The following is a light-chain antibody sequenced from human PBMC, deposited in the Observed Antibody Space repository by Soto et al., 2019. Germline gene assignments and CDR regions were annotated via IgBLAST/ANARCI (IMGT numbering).Light chain of an antibody. CDR2: RNT. CDR3: QSPDGSLTAVYV. Sequence: QSVVTQLPSVSGAPGQRVPSSCTGSSSNIGAGYDVHWYQQPPETSPKLLIYRNTNRPSGVPDRFSGSKSGTSASLAITGLQVDDEADYYCQSPDGSLTAVYVFGTGNKVTV. J-gene: IGLJ1*01. CDR1: SSNIGAGYD. V-gene: IGLV1-40*01.